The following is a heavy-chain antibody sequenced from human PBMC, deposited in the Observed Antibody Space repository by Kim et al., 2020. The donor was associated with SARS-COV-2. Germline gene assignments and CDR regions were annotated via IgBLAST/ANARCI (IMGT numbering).Heavy chain of an antibody. J-gene: IGHJ5*02. CDR2: ISAYNGNT. CDR1: GYTFTSYG. Sequence: ASVKVSCKASGYTFTSYGISWVRQAPGQGLEWMGWISAYNGNTNYAQKLQGRVTMTTDTSTSTAYMELRSLRSDDTAVYYCEVVVVAAHNNWFDPWGQGTLVTVSS. CDR3: EVVVVAAHNNWFDP. V-gene: IGHV1-18*01. D-gene: IGHD2-15*01.